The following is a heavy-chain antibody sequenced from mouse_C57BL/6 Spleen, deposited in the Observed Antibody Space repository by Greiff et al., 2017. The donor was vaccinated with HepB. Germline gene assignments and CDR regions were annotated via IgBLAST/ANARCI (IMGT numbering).Heavy chain of an antibody. J-gene: IGHJ3*01. CDR3: GRQYGSTPWFAY. Sequence: VQLQQSGAELVKPGASVKLSCKASGYTFTSYWMQWVKQRPGQGLEWIGEIDPSDSYTNYNQKFKGKATLTVDTSSSTAYMQLSSLTSEDSAVYYCGRQYGSTPWFAYWGQGTLVTVSA. V-gene: IGHV1-50*01. CDR2: IDPSDSYT. CDR1: GYTFTSYW. D-gene: IGHD1-1*01.